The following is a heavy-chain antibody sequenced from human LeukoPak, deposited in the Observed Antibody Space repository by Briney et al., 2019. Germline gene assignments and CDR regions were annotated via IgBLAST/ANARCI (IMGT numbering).Heavy chain of an antibody. V-gene: IGHV3-74*01. D-gene: IGHD6-13*01. CDR2: INTDGSST. CDR1: GFTFRTYW. Sequence: GGSLRLSCTASGFTFRTYWMHWVRQAPGKGLVWVSRINTDGSSTTYADSVKGRFTISRDNAKKTLYLQMNSLRAEDTAVYYCTRDYSSCPDYWGQGTLVTVSS. J-gene: IGHJ4*02. CDR3: TRDYSSCPDY.